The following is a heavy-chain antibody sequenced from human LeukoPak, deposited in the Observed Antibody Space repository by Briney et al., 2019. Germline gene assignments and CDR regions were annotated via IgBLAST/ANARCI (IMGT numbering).Heavy chain of an antibody. CDR2: INPSSGGT. V-gene: IGHV1-2*02. Sequence: ASVKVSCKASGYSFTVYYMHWVRQVPGQGLEWMGWINPSSGGTKFAQKFQGRVTMTRDTSISTAYMELSRLRSDDTAVYYCARGQRAHVEWSNYMDVWGKGTTVTVSS. CDR1: GYSFTVYY. J-gene: IGHJ6*03. D-gene: IGHD1-26*01. CDR3: ARGQRAHVEWSNYMDV.